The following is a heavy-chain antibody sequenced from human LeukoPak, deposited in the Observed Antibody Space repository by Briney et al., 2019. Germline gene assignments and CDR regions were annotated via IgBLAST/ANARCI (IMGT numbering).Heavy chain of an antibody. J-gene: IGHJ4*02. D-gene: IGHD1-26*01. CDR1: GYSFTNYW. CDR2: IYPDDSDT. V-gene: IGHV5-51*01. Sequence: GESLKISCKGSGYSFTNYWIGWVRQMPGKGLEWMGIIYPDDSDTRYSPSFQGQVTISADKSISTAYLQWSSLKASDTAMYYCARHQIVGATRSPFDYWGQGTLVTVSS. CDR3: ARHQIVGATRSPFDY.